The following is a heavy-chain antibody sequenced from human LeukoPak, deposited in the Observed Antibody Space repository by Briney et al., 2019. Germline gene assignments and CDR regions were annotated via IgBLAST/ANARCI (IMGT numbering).Heavy chain of an antibody. Sequence: PSETLSLTCIVSGVSTSGSYWSWIRQPPGKGLEWIGYIYHFGSSNYNPSLKSRLTISVDASKNQFSLRLSSATAADTAIYYCAKYSASDSDAFDIWGQGAMVAVSS. CDR2: IYHFGSS. D-gene: IGHD4-4*01. CDR1: GVSTSGSY. J-gene: IGHJ3*02. V-gene: IGHV4-59*03. CDR3: AKYSASDSDAFDI.